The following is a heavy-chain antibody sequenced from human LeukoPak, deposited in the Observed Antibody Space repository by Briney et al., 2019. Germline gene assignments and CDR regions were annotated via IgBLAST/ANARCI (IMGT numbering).Heavy chain of an antibody. CDR3: AREDTSRGGFDY. J-gene: IGHJ4*02. CDR1: GFTVSSSY. D-gene: IGHD2-2*01. CDR2: IYSGGST. Sequence: GGSLRLSCAASGFTVSSSYMSWVRQAPGKGLEWVSVIYSGGSTYYADSVKGRFTISRDNSKNTLYLQMNSLRAEDTAVYYCAREDTSRGGFDYWGQGTLVTVSS. V-gene: IGHV3-53*01.